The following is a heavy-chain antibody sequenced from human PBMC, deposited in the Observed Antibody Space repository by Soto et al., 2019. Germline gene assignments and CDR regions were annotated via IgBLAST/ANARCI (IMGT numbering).Heavy chain of an antibody. CDR2: ISSSSSTI. Sequence: PGGSLRLSCAASGFTFSSYAMSWVRQAPGKGLEWVSYISSSSSTIYYADSVTGRFTISRDNAKNSLYLQMNSLRAEDTAVYYCARDYYDSSGYSAPFDYWGQGTLVTVSS. V-gene: IGHV3-48*01. D-gene: IGHD3-22*01. CDR1: GFTFSSYA. CDR3: ARDYYDSSGYSAPFDY. J-gene: IGHJ4*02.